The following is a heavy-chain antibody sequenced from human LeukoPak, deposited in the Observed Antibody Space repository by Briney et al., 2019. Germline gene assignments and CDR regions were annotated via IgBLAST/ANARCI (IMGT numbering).Heavy chain of an antibody. V-gene: IGHV3-11*06. CDR1: GFTFSDYY. CDR3: ARDLKGSGSYGYIKSYYGMDV. D-gene: IGHD3-10*01. J-gene: IGHJ6*04. Sequence: GGSLRLSCAASGFTFSDYYMSWIRQAPGKGLEWVSYISSSSSYTNYADSVKGRFTISRDNAKNSLYLQMNSLRAEDTAVYYCARDLKGSGSYGYIKSYYGMDVWGKGTRSPSPQ. CDR2: ISSSSSYT.